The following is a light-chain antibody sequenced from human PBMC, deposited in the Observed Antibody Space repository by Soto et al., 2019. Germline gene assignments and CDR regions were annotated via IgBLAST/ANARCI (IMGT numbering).Light chain of an antibody. CDR2: AAS. J-gene: IGKJ5*01. Sequence: ILLTKSHSSLSASLGDRFTITCLASQGIDSSFAWYQEKPGKAPKLLIYAASSLQSGVPSRFSGSGSGTDFTLTISSLQPEDFATYYCQQLHDYPITFGQGTRLAI. CDR1: QGIDSS. V-gene: IGKV1-9*01. CDR3: QQLHDYPIT.